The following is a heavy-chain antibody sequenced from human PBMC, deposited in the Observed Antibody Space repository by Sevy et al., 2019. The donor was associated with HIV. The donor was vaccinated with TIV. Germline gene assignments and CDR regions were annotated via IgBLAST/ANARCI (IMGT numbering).Heavy chain of an antibody. CDR3: AKEYRGYYGSGSVYFDY. CDR2: IRYDGSNK. V-gene: IGHV3-30*02. J-gene: IGHJ4*02. D-gene: IGHD3-10*01. Sequence: GESLKISCAASGFTFSSYGMHWVRQAPGKGLEWVAFIRYDGSNKYYADSVKGRFTISRDNSKNTLYLQMNSLRAEDTAVYYCAKEYRGYYGSGSVYFDYWGQGTLVTVSS. CDR1: GFTFSSYG.